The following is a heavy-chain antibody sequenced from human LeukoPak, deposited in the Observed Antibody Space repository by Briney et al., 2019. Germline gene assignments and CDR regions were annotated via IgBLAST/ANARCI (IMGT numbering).Heavy chain of an antibody. CDR3: TRDNYDSSGCYYVSYYYYYMDV. Sequence: GGSLRLSCAASGFTFSTYGMHWVRQAPGKGLEWVGFIRSKAYGGTTEYAASVKGRFTISRDDSKSIAYLQMNSLKTEDTAVYYCTRDNYDSSGCYYVSYYYYYMDVWGKGTTVTISS. CDR1: GFTFSTYG. CDR2: IRSKAYGGTT. J-gene: IGHJ6*03. D-gene: IGHD3-22*01. V-gene: IGHV3-49*04.